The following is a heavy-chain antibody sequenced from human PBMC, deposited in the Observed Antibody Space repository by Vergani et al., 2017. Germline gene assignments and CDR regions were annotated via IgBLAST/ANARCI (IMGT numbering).Heavy chain of an antibody. V-gene: IGHV4-59*01. D-gene: IGHD2-2*01. J-gene: IGHJ6*03. CDR1: GGSFSGYY. CDR2: IFYSGGT. Sequence: QVQLQQWGAGLLKPSATLSLTCAVSGGSFSGYYCRWIRQPPGKGLQWIGYIFYSGGTNYNPSLKSRVTMSVDTSNTRFSLKLSSVTGADTAVYYCARGECSSTSCFHMDVWGRGTTVTVSS. CDR3: ARGECSSTSCFHMDV.